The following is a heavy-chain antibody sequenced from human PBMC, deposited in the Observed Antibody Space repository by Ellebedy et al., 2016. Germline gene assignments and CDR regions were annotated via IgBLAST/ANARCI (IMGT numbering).Heavy chain of an antibody. J-gene: IGHJ4*02. CDR1: GFIASRNY. V-gene: IGHV3-53*01. Sequence: GESLKISXAASGFIASRNYMSWVRQAPGKGLEWVSIISTGGSTFYADSVKGRFSISRDNSKNTLFLQMTSLTLEDTTVYYCARVWTPSSGRQRAMDYWGQGTLVTVSS. CDR3: ARVWTPSSGRQRAMDY. D-gene: IGHD3-22*01. CDR2: ISTGGST.